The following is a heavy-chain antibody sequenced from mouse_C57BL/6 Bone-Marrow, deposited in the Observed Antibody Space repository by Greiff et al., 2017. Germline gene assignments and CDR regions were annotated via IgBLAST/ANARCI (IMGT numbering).Heavy chain of an antibody. Sequence: VQLKQSGAELVRPGASVKLSCTASGFNIKDDYMHWVKQRPEQGLEWIGWIDPENGDTEYASKFQGKATITADTSSNTAYLQLSSLTSEDTAVYYCTTYGLFDWWGQGTTRTVSS. CDR1: GFNIKDDY. V-gene: IGHV14-4*01. CDR2: IDPENGDT. D-gene: IGHD1-1*02. CDR3: TTYGLFDW. J-gene: IGHJ2*01.